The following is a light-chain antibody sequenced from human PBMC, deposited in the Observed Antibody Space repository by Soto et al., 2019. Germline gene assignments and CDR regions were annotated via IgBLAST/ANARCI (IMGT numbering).Light chain of an antibody. CDR2: DAS. J-gene: IGKJ5*01. CDR3: QQRSNWLIT. Sequence: EIVFTQSPVTVSLSTGERATLSCRASQSVSSYLAWYQQKPGQAPRLLIYDASNRATGIPARFSGSGSGTDFTLTISSLEPEDFAVYYCQQRSNWLITFCQGTRLAI. CDR1: QSVSSY. V-gene: IGKV3-11*01.